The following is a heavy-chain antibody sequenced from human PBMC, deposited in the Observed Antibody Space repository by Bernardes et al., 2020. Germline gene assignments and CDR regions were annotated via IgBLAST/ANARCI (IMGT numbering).Heavy chain of an antibody. CDR3: ARPGYYDSSGYYRLDY. CDR1: GYSLTRYW. D-gene: IGHD3-22*01. CDR2: IYPGDSDT. J-gene: IGHJ4*02. V-gene: IGHV5-51*01. Sequence: GAFLKTSCKGSGYSLTRYWIGWVRPMSGKGLEWMGIIYPGDSDTRYSPSFQGQVTISADKSISTAYLQWSSLKASDTAMYYCARPGYYDSSGYYRLDYWGQGTLVTVSS.